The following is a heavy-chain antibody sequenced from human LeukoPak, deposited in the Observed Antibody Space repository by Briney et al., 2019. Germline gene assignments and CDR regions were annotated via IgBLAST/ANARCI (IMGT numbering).Heavy chain of an antibody. CDR2: INPNSGGT. D-gene: IGHD3-9*01. CDR3: ARAPPNVLRYFDWPPGDY. J-gene: IGHJ4*02. Sequence: GASVKVSCTASGYTFTGYYMHWVRQAPGQGLEWMGWINPNSGGTNYAQKFQGRVTMTRDTSISTAYMELSRLRSDDTAVYYCARAPPNVLRYFDWPPGDYWGQGTLVTVSS. V-gene: IGHV1-2*02. CDR1: GYTFTGYY.